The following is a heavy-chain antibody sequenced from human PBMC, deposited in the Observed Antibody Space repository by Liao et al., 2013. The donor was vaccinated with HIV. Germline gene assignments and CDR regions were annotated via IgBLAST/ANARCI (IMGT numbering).Heavy chain of an antibody. CDR3: ARDKWFGDLLFWYFDL. Sequence: QVQLQESGPGLVKPSQTLSLTCTVSGGSISSESYYWSWIRQPAGKGLEWIGRIYSSGSTNYNPSLKSRVTISVDTAKNEFSLKLRSVTAADTAVYYCARDKWFGDLLFWYFDLWGRGTLVTVSS. D-gene: IGHD3-10*01. J-gene: IGHJ2*01. CDR2: IYSSGST. CDR1: GGSISSESYY. V-gene: IGHV4-61*02.